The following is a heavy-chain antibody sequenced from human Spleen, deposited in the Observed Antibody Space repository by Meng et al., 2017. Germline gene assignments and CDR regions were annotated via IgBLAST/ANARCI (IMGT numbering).Heavy chain of an antibody. CDR1: GGSISSGGYY. V-gene: IGHV4-61*08. CDR2: IYYSGST. J-gene: IGHJ1*01. Sequence: ETLSLTCTVSGGSISSGGYYWSWIRQHPGKGLEWIGYIYYSGSTNYNPSLKSRVTISVDTSKNQFSLKLSSVTATDTAVYYCATQFGDYLRFFQDWGQGTLVTVSS. CDR3: ATQFGDYLRFFQD. D-gene: IGHD4-17*01.